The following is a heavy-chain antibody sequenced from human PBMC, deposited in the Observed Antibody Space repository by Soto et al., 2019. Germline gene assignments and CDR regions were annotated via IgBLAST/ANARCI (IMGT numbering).Heavy chain of an antibody. J-gene: IGHJ5*02. CDR1: GFTFSSYG. CDR3: ARAVIAATNWFDP. CDR2: IWYDGSNK. Sequence: PVGSLRVSCAASGFTFSSYGMHWVRQAPGKGLEWVAVIWYDGSNKYYADSVKGRFTISRDNSKNTLYLQMNSLRAEDTAVYYCARAVIAATNWFDPWGQGTLVTVSS. V-gene: IGHV3-33*01. D-gene: IGHD6-13*01.